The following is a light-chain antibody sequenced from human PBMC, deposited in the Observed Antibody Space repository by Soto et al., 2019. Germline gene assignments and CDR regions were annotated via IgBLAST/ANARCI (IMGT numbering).Light chain of an antibody. CDR1: SSDVGGYNY. J-gene: IGLJ3*02. CDR3: SSYTTSGTL. V-gene: IGLV2-14*03. CDR2: DVS. Sequence: QSALTQPASVSGSPGQSITISCTGTSSDVGGYNYVSWYQHHPGKAPKLMIYDVSDRPSGVSNRFSGSKSGNTASLTISGLQAEDEADYYCSSYTTSGTLFGGGTKLTVL.